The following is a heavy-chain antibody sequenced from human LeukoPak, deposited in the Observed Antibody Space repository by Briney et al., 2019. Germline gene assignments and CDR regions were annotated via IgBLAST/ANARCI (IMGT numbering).Heavy chain of an antibody. D-gene: IGHD3-10*01. CDR2: IYYTGSI. Sequence: SETLSLTCTVSAGSVSNGNYYWSWLRQPPGKALEWIGYIYYTGSIYYIPSLEGRVTISVDTSKNQFSVRLNSVTAADTAVYYCARDRGYYGSGSYYHFDYWGQGTLVTVSS. CDR1: AGSVSNGNYY. CDR3: ARDRGYYGSGSYYHFDY. J-gene: IGHJ4*02. V-gene: IGHV4-61*01.